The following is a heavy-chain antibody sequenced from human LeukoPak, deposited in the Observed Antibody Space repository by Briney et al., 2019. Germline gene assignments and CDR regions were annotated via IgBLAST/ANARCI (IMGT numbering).Heavy chain of an antibody. CDR2: ISSSSSYI. V-gene: IGHV3-21*04. CDR1: GFTFSSYS. CDR3: AKTDSYGSKGPGYFDY. Sequence: PGGSLRLSCAASGFTFSSYSMNWVRQAPGKGLEWVSSISSSSSYIYYADSVKGRFTISRDNAKNSLYLQMNSLRAEDTAVYYCAKTDSYGSKGPGYFDYWGQGTLVTVSS. J-gene: IGHJ4*02. D-gene: IGHD5-18*01.